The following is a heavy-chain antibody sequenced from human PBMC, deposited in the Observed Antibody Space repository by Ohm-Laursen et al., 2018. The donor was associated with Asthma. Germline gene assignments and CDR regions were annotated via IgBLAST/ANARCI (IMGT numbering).Heavy chain of an antibody. D-gene: IGHD3-3*01. Sequence: ASVKVSCKASGGTLSSYAISWVRQAPGQGLEWMGGIIPIFGTANYAQKFQGRVTITADESTSTAYMELSSLRSEDTAVYYCARGMGHYDSKGFDYWGQGTLVTVSS. CDR1: GGTLSSYA. CDR2: IIPIFGTA. J-gene: IGHJ4*02. V-gene: IGHV1-69*13. CDR3: ARGMGHYDSKGFDY.